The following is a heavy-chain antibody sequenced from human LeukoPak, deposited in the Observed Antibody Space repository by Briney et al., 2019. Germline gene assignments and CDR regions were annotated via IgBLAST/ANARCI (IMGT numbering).Heavy chain of an antibody. J-gene: IGHJ6*03. CDR1: GYTFTGYY. CDR3: ARLVVPAATKTKAHYYYYYMDV. D-gene: IGHD2-2*01. V-gene: IGHV1-2*02. Sequence: GASVKVSCKASGYTFTGYYMHWVRQAPGQGLEWMGWINPNSGGTNYAQKFQGRVTMTRDTSISTAYMELSRLRSDDTAVYYCARLVVPAATKTKAHYYYYYMDVWGKGTTVTVSS. CDR2: INPNSGGT.